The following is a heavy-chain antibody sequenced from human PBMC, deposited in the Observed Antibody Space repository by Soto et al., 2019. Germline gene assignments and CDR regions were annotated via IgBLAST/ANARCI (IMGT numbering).Heavy chain of an antibody. Sequence: GGSLRLSCAVSGFLCSRYDMNWVGQAPGKGLEWVSTILVGGSTHYEDSVKGRFTISRDTSKNTVYLQMNSLTAGDTAFYYCAKATATSGGAFEIYGQGTMVTVSS. CDR3: AKATATSGGAFEI. J-gene: IGHJ3*02. D-gene: IGHD1-1*01. V-gene: IGHV3-23*01. CDR1: GFLCSRYD. CDR2: ILVGGST.